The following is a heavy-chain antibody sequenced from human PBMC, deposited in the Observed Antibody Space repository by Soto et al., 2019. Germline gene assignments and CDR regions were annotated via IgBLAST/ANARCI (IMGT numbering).Heavy chain of an antibody. J-gene: IGHJ4*02. CDR2: IYYSGST. V-gene: IGHV4-39*01. Sequence: SETMSLTCTVSGDSISSTNYYWGWIRQPPGKGLEWIGNIYYSGSTYYNPSLKSRVTISVDTSKKRFSLKLSSVTAADTAVYYCARLRASSSWIWAFDSWGQGTLVTVSS. D-gene: IGHD6-13*01. CDR3: ARLRASSSWIWAFDS. CDR1: GDSISSTNYY.